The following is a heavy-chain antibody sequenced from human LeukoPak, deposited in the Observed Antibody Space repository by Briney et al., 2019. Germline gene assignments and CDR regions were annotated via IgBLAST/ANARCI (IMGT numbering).Heavy chain of an antibody. D-gene: IGHD3-22*01. V-gene: IGHV4-4*07. CDR3: ARDTDSSGYYYPFAY. CDR1: GGSISSYY. J-gene: IGHJ4*02. Sequence: SEALSLTCTVSGGSISSYYWSWIRQPAGKGLEWIGRIYTSGSTNYNPSLKSRVTMSVDTSKNQFSLKLSSVTAADTAVYYCARDTDSSGYYYPFAYWGQGTLVTVSS. CDR2: IYTSGST.